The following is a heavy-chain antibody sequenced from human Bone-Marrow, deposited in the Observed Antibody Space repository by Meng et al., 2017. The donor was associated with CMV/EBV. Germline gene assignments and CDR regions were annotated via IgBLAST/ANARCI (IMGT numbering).Heavy chain of an antibody. V-gene: IGHV3-30*02. J-gene: IGHJ4*02. D-gene: IGHD6-6*01. Sequence: GESLKISCAASGFTFSSYGMHWVRQAPGKGLEWVSFIRYDGSNKYYADSVKGRFTISRDNSKNTQNLQRNSLRAEDTAVYYCAKVEYSTSYWGQGTLVTVSS. CDR1: GFTFSSYG. CDR3: AKVEYSTSY. CDR2: IRYDGSNK.